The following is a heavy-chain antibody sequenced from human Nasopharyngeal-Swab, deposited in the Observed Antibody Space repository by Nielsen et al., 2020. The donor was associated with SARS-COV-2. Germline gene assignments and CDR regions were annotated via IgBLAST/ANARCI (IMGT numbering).Heavy chain of an antibody. J-gene: IGHJ6*02. CDR2: ISSSSSTI. CDR1: GFTFSSYS. V-gene: IGHV3-48*02. Sequence: GESLKISCAASGFTFSSYSMNWVRQAPGKGLEWVSYISSSSSTIYYADSVKGRFTISRDNAKNSLYLQMNSLRDEDTAVCYCATIPGYSSSWRHWDYGMDVWGQGTTVTVSS. CDR3: ATIPGYSSSWRHWDYGMDV. D-gene: IGHD6-13*01.